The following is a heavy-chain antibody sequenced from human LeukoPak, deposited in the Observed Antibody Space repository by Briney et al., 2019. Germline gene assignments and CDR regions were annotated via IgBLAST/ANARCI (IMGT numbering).Heavy chain of an antibody. CDR1: GFTFSSYW. CDR3: SSGWYDRFDY. J-gene: IGHJ4*02. V-gene: IGHV3-7*01. D-gene: IGHD6-19*01. CDR2: IKQDGSEK. Sequence: PGGSLRLSCAASGFTFSSYWMSWVRQAPGKGLGWVANIKQDGSEKYYVDSVKGRFTISRDNAKNSLYLQMNSLRAEDTAVYYCSSGWYDRFDYWGQGTLVTVSS.